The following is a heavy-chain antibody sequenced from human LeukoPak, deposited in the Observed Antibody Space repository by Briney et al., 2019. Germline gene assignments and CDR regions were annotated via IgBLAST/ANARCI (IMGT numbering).Heavy chain of an antibody. V-gene: IGHV4-59*12. CDR3: ARSGPPAALHHRYYYYGMDV. D-gene: IGHD2-15*01. CDR1: GGSISSYY. J-gene: IGHJ6*02. Sequence: SETLSLTCTVSGGSISSYYWSWIRQPPGKGLEWIGYIYYSGSTYYNPSLKSRVTISVDTSKNQFSLKLSSVTAADTAVYYCARSGPPAALHHRYYYYGMDVWGQGTTVTVSS. CDR2: IYYSGST.